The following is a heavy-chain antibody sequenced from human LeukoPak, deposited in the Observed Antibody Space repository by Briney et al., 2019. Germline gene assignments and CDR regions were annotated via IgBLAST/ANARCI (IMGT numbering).Heavy chain of an antibody. Sequence: PGGSLRLSCAASGFTFSSYGMHWVRQAPGKGLEWVAVISYDGSNKYYADSVKGRFTISRDNSKNTLYLQMNSLRAEDTAVYYCARDHYDFWSGYYTSGLYGMDVWGQGTTVTVSS. J-gene: IGHJ6*02. D-gene: IGHD3-3*01. V-gene: IGHV3-30*03. CDR1: GFTFSSYG. CDR2: ISYDGSNK. CDR3: ARDHYDFWSGYYTSGLYGMDV.